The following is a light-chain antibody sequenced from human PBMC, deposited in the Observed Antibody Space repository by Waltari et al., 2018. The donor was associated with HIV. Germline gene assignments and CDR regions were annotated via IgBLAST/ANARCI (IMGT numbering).Light chain of an antibody. CDR2: DNN. V-gene: IGLV1-51*01. CDR1: RSNIGNSY. J-gene: IGLJ3*02. CDR3: ATWDSSLSAGVV. Sequence: QSVLTQPPSVSPAPGLDVTISCSGGRSNIGNSYVSWYQQLPGTAPKLLIYDNNKRPSGIPDRFSGSKSGTSATLDITGVQTGDEADYYCATWDSSLSAGVVFGGGTKLTVL.